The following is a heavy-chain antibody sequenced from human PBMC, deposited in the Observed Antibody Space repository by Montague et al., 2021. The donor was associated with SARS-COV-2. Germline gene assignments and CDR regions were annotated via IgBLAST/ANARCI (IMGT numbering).Heavy chain of an antibody. CDR1: GDSINTYY. V-gene: IGHV4-59*12. J-gene: IGHJ6*02. CDR3: ARQAAGSYFYYGVDV. D-gene: IGHD6-13*01. CDR2: IFYTGST. Sequence: SETLSLTCTVSGDSINTYYWNWIRQPPGKGLGWLGSIFYTGSTNYNPSLKSRVTISLDTSKNQFFQKVTSVTAADTAVYYCARQAAGSYFYYGVDVWGQGTPVTVSS.